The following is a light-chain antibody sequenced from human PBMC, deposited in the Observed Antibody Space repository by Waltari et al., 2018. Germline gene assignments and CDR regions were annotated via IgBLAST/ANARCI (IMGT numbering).Light chain of an antibody. V-gene: IGLV2-8*01. CDR1: GSDVGDFNL. CDR2: ELN. CDR3: GSYTVTNNLYV. Sequence: QSALTQPPSSSGSPAQSVTISCTGTGSDVGDFNLVSWYQQRPDKAPKLLMFELNKRPSGVSSRFSGSKSANAASLTISGLQAEDEGDYYCGSYTVTNNLYVFGTGTKVTVL. J-gene: IGLJ1*01.